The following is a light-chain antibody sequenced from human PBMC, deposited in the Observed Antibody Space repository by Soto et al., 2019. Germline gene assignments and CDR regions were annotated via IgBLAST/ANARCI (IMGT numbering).Light chain of an antibody. J-gene: IGLJ2*01. CDR2: DVI. V-gene: IGLV2-8*01. CDR1: SRDIGGYDF. CDR3: SSYGGSNNLL. Sequence: QLVLTQPPSASGSPGQSVTISCTGTSRDIGGYDFVSWYQQHPGKAPKLLIYDVIKRPSGVLDRFSGSKSGNTASLTVSGLQTDDEADYYCSSYGGSNNLLFGGGTKLTVL.